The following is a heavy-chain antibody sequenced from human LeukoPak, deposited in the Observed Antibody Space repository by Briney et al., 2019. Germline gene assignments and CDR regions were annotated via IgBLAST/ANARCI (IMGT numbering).Heavy chain of an antibody. Sequence: GGSLRLSCAASGLTGSHNYVSWVRQAAGKGLEWVSAFHTSGDTCYADSVKGRFTISRDTSKNTLYLQINSLRVEDTAVYYCIVFGDSNHWGQGTLVTVSS. CDR3: IVFGDSNH. CDR1: GLTGSHNY. D-gene: IGHD4-17*01. CDR2: FHTSGDT. J-gene: IGHJ5*02. V-gene: IGHV3-53*01.